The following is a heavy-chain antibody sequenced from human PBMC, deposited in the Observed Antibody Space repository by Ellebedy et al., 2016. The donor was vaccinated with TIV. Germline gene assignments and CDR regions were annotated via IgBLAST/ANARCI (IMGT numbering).Heavy chain of an antibody. J-gene: IGHJ5*02. Sequence: MPSETLSLTCTVSGGSISDSDYYWDWIRQPPGKGLEWIGSIHYRGSTYYNPSLKSRVTISVDTSQNQFSLNLSSVTAADTAVYYCARDPALPRGRFDPWGQGTLVTVSS. V-gene: IGHV4-39*07. CDR3: ARDPALPRGRFDP. CDR1: GGSISDSDYY. CDR2: IHYRGST.